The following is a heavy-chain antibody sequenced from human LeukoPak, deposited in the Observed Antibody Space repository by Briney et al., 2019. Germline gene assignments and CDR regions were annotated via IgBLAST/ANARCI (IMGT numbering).Heavy chain of an antibody. J-gene: IGHJ4*02. Sequence: GASVKVSCKASGGTFSSYAISWVRQAPGQGLEWMGGIIPIFGTANYAQKFQGRVTITADESTSTAYMELSSLRSEDTAVYYCARALRGYSYGYSYYFDYWGQGTLVTVSS. D-gene: IGHD5-18*01. CDR1: GGTFSSYA. CDR3: ARALRGYSYGYSYYFDY. V-gene: IGHV1-69*13. CDR2: IIPIFGTA.